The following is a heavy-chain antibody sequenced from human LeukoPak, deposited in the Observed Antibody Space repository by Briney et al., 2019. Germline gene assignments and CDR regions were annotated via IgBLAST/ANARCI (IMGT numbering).Heavy chain of an antibody. D-gene: IGHD3-16*01. Sequence: SVKVSCKASGGTFSSYAISWVRQAPGQGLEWMGGIIPIFGTANYAQKFQGRVTITADKSTSTTYMELSSLRSEDTAVYYCASPFVGVAFDIWGQGTMVTVSS. CDR2: IIPIFGTA. CDR1: GGTFSSYA. J-gene: IGHJ3*02. CDR3: ASPFVGVAFDI. V-gene: IGHV1-69*06.